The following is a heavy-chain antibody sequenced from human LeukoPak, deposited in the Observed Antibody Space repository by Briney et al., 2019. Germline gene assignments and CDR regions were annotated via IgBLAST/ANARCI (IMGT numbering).Heavy chain of an antibody. CDR1: GDSMRGYY. CDR3: ARVTKSSGYFLDV. V-gene: IGHV4-59*01. CDR2: IYYSGST. J-gene: IGHJ6*04. Sequence: SETLSLTCSVSGDSMRGYYWGWLRQPPGKGLEWIGYIYYSGSTNYSPSLKNRVTISIDTSENQFSLKLSSVTAADTALYYCARVTKSSGYFLDVWGKGTTVTMSS. D-gene: IGHD3-22*01.